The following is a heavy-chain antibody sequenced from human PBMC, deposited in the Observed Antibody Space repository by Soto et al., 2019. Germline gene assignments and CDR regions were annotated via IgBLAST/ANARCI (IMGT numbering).Heavy chain of an antibody. J-gene: IGHJ6*02. V-gene: IGHV1-2*04. CDR3: ARGNLLRFLEWLSPYYYYYGMDV. Sequence: ASVKVSCKASGYTFTDYYMHWVRQAPGQGLEWMGWINPNSGGTNYAQKFQGWVTMTRDTSISTAYMELSRLRSDDTAVYYCARGNLLRFLEWLSPYYYYYGMDVWGQGTTVTVSS. D-gene: IGHD3-3*01. CDR2: INPNSGGT. CDR1: GYTFTDYY.